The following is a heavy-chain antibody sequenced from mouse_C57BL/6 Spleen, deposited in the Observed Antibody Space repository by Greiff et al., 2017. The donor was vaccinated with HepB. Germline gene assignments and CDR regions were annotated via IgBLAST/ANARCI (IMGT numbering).Heavy chain of an antibody. CDR1: GFNIKDYY. Sequence: EVQLQQSGAELVRPGASVKLSCTASGFNIKDYYMHWVKQRPEQGLEWIGRIDPEDGDTEYAPKFQGKATMTADTSSNTAYLQLSSLTSEDTAVYYCTTSYGSRAWFAYWGQGTLVTVSA. V-gene: IGHV14-1*01. J-gene: IGHJ3*01. CDR3: TTSYGSRAWFAY. CDR2: IDPEDGDT. D-gene: IGHD1-1*01.